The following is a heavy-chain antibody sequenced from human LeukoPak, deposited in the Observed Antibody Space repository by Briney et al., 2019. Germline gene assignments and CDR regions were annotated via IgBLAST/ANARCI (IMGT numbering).Heavy chain of an antibody. Sequence: GGSLRLSCAASGFTFSTFAMIWVRQPPGKGLEWVSSISSSSSYIYYADSVKGRFTISRDNAKNSLYLQMNSLRAEDTAVYYCATDTYYDFWSGYPDYWGQGTLVTVSS. CDR2: ISSSSSYI. CDR3: ATDTYYDFWSGYPDY. D-gene: IGHD3-3*01. J-gene: IGHJ4*02. CDR1: GFTFSTFA. V-gene: IGHV3-21*01.